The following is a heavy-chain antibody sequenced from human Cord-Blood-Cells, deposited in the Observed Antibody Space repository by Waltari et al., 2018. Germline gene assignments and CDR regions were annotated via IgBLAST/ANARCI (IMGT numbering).Heavy chain of an antibody. CDR3: AKSEGGSGSYWSIDY. Sequence: QVQLVESGGGVVQPRRSLRLSCAASGFTFSSYGMHWVRQAPGKGLEWVAVISYDGSNKYYADSVKGRFTISRDNSKNTLYLQMNSLRAEDTAVYYCAKSEGGSGSYWSIDYWGQGTLVTVSS. D-gene: IGHD3-10*01. J-gene: IGHJ4*02. CDR2: ISYDGSNK. V-gene: IGHV3-30*18. CDR1: GFTFSSYG.